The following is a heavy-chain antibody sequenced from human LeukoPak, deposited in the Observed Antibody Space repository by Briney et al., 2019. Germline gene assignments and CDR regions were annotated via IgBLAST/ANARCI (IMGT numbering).Heavy chain of an antibody. J-gene: IGHJ4*02. CDR2: INPSGGST. V-gene: IGHV1-46*01. Sequence: ASVKASCKASGYTFTSYYMHWVRQAPGQGLEWMGIINPSGGSTSYAQKFQGRVTMTRDTSTSTVYMELSSLRSEDTAVYYCARPLLWWPQVGYFDYWGQGTLVTVSS. CDR3: ARPLLWWPQVGYFDY. CDR1: GYTFTSYY. D-gene: IGHD4/OR15-4a*01.